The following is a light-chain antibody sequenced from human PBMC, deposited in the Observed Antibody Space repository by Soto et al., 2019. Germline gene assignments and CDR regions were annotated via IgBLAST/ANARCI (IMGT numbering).Light chain of an antibody. J-gene: IGLJ1*01. V-gene: IGLV2-23*01. Sequence: QSALTQPASVSGSPGQSFTISCTGTSSDVGSYNLVSWYQQDPGKAPKLMIYEGSKRPSGISNRFSGSKSGNTASLTISGLQAEDEAEYYCCSYADSSRIYVFGSGTKLTVL. CDR1: SSDVGSYNL. CDR2: EGS. CDR3: CSYADSSRIYV.